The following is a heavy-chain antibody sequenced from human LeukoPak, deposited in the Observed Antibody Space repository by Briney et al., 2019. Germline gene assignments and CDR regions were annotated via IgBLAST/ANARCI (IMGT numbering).Heavy chain of an antibody. Sequence: SVKVSCNASGYSFTDHYMHWVRQAPGQGLEWMGWNNPNNGGTTYARKIQGRVTMTRDTSISTGCMEVSRLISDDTAVYYCARRLGDTSVYYYGLSLDPWGQGTLVTVSS. CDR3: ARRLGDTSVYYYGLSLDP. CDR2: NNPNNGGT. J-gene: IGHJ5*02. V-gene: IGHV1-2*02. CDR1: GYSFTDHY. D-gene: IGHD3-22*01.